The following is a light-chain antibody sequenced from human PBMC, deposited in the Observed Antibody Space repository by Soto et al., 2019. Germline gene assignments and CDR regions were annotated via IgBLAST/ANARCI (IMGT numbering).Light chain of an antibody. CDR2: DAS. Sequence: AIQLTQSPSSLSASLGDRVTITCRASQGISSYLAWYQQKPGKAPKLLIYDASSLESGVPSRFSGSGSGTEFTLTISSLQPDDFATYYCQQYNSYSETFGQGTKVDI. CDR1: QGISSY. J-gene: IGKJ1*01. V-gene: IGKV1-13*02. CDR3: QQYNSYSET.